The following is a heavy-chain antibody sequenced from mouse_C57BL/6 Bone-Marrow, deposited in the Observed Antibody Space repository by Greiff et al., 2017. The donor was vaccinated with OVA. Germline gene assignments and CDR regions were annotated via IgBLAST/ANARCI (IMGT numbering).Heavy chain of an antibody. D-gene: IGHD1-1*01. Sequence: VQLQQSGPVLVKPGASVKMSCKASGYTFTDYYMNWVKQSHGKSLEWIGVINPYNGGTSYNQKFKGKATLTVDKSSSTAYMEPNSLTSEDSAVDSCARPCFYGSSYCWYFDVWGTGTTVTVSS. CDR2: INPYNGGT. CDR3: ARPCFYGSSYCWYFDV. J-gene: IGHJ1*03. V-gene: IGHV1-19*01. CDR1: GYTFTDYY.